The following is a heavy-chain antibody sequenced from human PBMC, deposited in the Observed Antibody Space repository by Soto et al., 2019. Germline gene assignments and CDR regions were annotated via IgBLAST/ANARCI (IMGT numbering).Heavy chain of an antibody. CDR3: PSEGLVLVPTTVNAYCYYYPMDI. Sequence: QVQLVQSGAEVKKPGSSVKVSCKASGDTFSTYTITWMRQAPGQGLEWMGGIIPRSATSNYAQTFQGRVTITADESSSTRYMALSSVRSADTAVYYCPSEGLVLVPTTVNAYCYYYPMDIWGQGTTLTLSS. V-gene: IGHV1-69*12. CDR1: GDTFSTYT. D-gene: IGHD2-2*01. J-gene: IGHJ6*02. CDR2: IIPRSATS.